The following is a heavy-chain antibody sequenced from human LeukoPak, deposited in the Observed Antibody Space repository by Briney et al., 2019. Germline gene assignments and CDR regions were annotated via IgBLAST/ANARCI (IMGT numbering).Heavy chain of an antibody. V-gene: IGHV4-34*01. CDR3: ASGSAMVVTRYDY. J-gene: IGHJ4*02. D-gene: IGHD4-23*01. Sequence: TSETLSLTCAVYGGSFSGYYWSWIRQPPGKGLEWIGEINHSGSTNYNPSLKSRVTISVDTSKNQFSLKLSSVTAADTAVYYCASGSAMVVTRYDYWGQGTLVTVSS. CDR2: INHSGST. CDR1: GGSFSGYY.